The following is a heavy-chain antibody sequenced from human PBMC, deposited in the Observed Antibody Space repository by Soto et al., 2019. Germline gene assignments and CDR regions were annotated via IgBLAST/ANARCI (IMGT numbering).Heavy chain of an antibody. V-gene: IGHV4-59*08. Sequence: SETLSLTCTVSGGSIRSYYWSWIRQPPGKGLEWIGYIYYSGSTYYNPSLKSRVTISVDTSKNQFSLKLSSVTAADTAVYYCARQGLITMIVGWGQGTLVTVSS. CDR3: ARQGLITMIVG. D-gene: IGHD3-22*01. CDR2: IYYSGST. J-gene: IGHJ4*02. CDR1: GGSIRSYY.